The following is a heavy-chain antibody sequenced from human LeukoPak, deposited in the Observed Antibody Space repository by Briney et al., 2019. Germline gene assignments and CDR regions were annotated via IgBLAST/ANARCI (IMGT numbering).Heavy chain of an antibody. Sequence: ASVKVSCKASGYTFTSYAMHWVRQAPGQRLEWMGWINAGIGNTKYSQKFQGRVTITRDTSASTAYMELSSLRSEDTAVYYCARDRGSIVVVPAAMPSGPLRPWGQGTLVTVSS. D-gene: IGHD2-2*01. J-gene: IGHJ5*02. CDR2: INAGIGNT. V-gene: IGHV1-3*01. CDR3: ARDRGSIVVVPAAMPSGPLRP. CDR1: GYTFTSYA.